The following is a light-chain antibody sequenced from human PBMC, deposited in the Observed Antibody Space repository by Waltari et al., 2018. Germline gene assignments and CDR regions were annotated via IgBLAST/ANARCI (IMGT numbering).Light chain of an antibody. V-gene: IGLV3-25*03. Sequence: SSELTQPPSVSVSTGQTARITCSGDALPNRYTYWYRQKPGQAPVLLIYKDTERPSGIPERFSGSSSGTTVTLTISGVQAEDEADYYCQSADSAGTYVFGTGTKVTVL. CDR1: ALPNRY. CDR3: QSADSAGTYV. J-gene: IGLJ1*01. CDR2: KDT.